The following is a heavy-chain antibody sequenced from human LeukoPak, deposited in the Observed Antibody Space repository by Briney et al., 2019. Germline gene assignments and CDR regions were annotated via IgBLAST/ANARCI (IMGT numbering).Heavy chain of an antibody. J-gene: IGHJ5*02. V-gene: IGHV1-69*05. D-gene: IGHD6-6*01. CDR3: ASLSRGSFEQLGRP. Sequence: SVKVSCKASGGTFRSYAISWVRQAPGQGLEWMGRIIPIFGTANYAQKFQGRVTITTDESTSTAYMELSSLRSEDTAVYYCASLSRGSFEQLGRPWGQGTLVTVSS. CDR1: GGTFRSYA. CDR2: IIPIFGTA.